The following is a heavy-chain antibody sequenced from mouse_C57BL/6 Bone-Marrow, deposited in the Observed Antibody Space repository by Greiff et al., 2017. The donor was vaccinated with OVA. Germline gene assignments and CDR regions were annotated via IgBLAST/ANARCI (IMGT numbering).Heavy chain of an antibody. D-gene: IGHD2-5*01. V-gene: IGHV1-55*01. Sequence: QVQLKQPGAELVKPGASVKMSCKASGYTFTSYWITWVKQRPGQGLEWIGDIYPGSGSTNYNEKFKSKATLTVDTSSSTAYMQLSSLTSEDSAVYYCAKGPYSNSYYYAMDYWGQGTSVTVSS. J-gene: IGHJ4*01. CDR2: IYPGSGST. CDR1: GYTFTSYW. CDR3: AKGPYSNSYYYAMDY.